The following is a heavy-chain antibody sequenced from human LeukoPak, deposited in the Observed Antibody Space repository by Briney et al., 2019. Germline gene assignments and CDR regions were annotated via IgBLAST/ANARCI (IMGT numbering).Heavy chain of an antibody. D-gene: IGHD3-3*01. CDR2: IRYYGCNI. Sequence: GGSLRLSCAASGFTFSSYGMHWVRQAPGKGLEWVAFIRYYGCNIYYADSVKGRFTIYRDNYKNTLYLQMNSLRAEDTAVYYCAKDHLIYDFWSGYHDYWGEGTLVTVSS. CDR1: GFTFSSYG. V-gene: IGHV3-30*02. J-gene: IGHJ4*02. CDR3: AKDHLIYDFWSGYHDY.